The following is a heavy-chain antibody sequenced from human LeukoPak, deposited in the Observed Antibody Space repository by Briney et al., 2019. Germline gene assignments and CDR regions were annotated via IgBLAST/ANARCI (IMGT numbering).Heavy chain of an antibody. D-gene: IGHD3-16*01. V-gene: IGHV2-70*04. CDR1: GFSFTTSGVR. J-gene: IGHJ4*02. CDR3: ARWKNNYYES. CDR2: VDWDDDK. Sequence: SGPALVNPTQTLTLTCTFSGFSFTTSGVRVGWIRQPPGKALEWLARVDWDDDKFYSTSLKTRLTISKDTSKNQVILTMTNMDPVDTATYYCARWKNNYYESWGQGILVTVSS.